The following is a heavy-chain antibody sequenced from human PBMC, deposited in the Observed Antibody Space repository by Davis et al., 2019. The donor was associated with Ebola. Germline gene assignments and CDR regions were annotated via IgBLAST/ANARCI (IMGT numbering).Heavy chain of an antibody. CDR3: ARAGDIVVVVAAFDFDY. V-gene: IGHV4-59*08. CDR2: IYYSGST. Sequence: MPSETLSLTCTVSGGSISSYYWSWIRQPPGKGLEWIGYIYYSGSTNYNPSLKSRVTISVDTSKNQFSLKLSSVTAADTAVYYCARAGDIVVVVAAFDFDYWGQGTLVTVSS. D-gene: IGHD2-15*01. CDR1: GGSISSYY. J-gene: IGHJ4*02.